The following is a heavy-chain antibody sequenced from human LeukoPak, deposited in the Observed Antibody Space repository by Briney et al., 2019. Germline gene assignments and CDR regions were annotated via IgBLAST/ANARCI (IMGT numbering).Heavy chain of an antibody. J-gene: IGHJ3*02. D-gene: IGHD6-6*01. CDR2: ITTYNGNT. CDR3: ARLIEYRTSSRVFDI. CDR1: GYSLTTYG. Sequence: ASVKVSCKASGYSLTTYGITWVRQAPGQGLEWRGWITTYNGNTNYARKLQGRVTMTTDTSTNTAYMELGSLRPDDTAVYYCARLIEYRTSSRVFDIWGQGTMVTVSA. V-gene: IGHV1-18*01.